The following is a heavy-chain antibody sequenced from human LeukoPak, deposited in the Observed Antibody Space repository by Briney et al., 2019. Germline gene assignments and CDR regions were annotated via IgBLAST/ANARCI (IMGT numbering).Heavy chain of an antibody. CDR2: INPNSGGT. CDR1: GYTFTGYY. V-gene: IGHV1-2*02. D-gene: IGHD3-16*01. CDR3: AREVRGMYYDYVWGSYYFDY. Sequence: ASVKVSCKASGYTFTGYYMHWVRQAPGQGLEWMGWINPNSGGTNYAQKFQGRVTMTRDTFISTAYMELSRLRSDDTAVYYCAREVRGMYYDYVWGSYYFDYWGQGTLVTVSS. J-gene: IGHJ4*02.